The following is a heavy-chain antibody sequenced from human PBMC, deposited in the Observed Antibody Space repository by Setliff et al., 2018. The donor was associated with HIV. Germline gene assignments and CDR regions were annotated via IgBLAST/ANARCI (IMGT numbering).Heavy chain of an antibody. Sequence: ASVKVSCKSSGYNSSTSTLHWIRQAPGQTPEWMGWINPANGNTQYSQKLRGRLSIMKHTSARIAYMELSDLGSEDTAVYYCAIGKMIYFFDYWGQGTLVTV. CDR3: AIGKMIYFFDY. J-gene: IGHJ4*02. D-gene: IGHD1-26*01. V-gene: IGHV1-3*01. CDR1: GYNSSTST. CDR2: INPANGNT.